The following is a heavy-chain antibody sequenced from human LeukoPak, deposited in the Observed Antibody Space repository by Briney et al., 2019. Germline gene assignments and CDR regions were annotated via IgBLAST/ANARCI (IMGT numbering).Heavy chain of an antibody. CDR3: ARDRAAGAYPWYFDY. J-gene: IGHJ4*02. CDR1: GFTFSNAW. Sequence: GGSLRLSCAASGFTFSNAWMSWVRQAPGKGLEWVGRNKRKTDGGTTDYAEHVKGRFTISRDNAKNSLYLQMNSLRAEDTAVYYCARDRAAGAYPWYFDYWGQGTLVTVSS. D-gene: IGHD3-16*01. CDR2: NKRKTDGGTT. V-gene: IGHV3-15*01.